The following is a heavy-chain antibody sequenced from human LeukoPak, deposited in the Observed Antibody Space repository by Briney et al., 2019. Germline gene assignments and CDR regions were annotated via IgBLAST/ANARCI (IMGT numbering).Heavy chain of an antibody. Sequence: ASVKVSCKASGYTFTSYGISWVRQAPGQGLEWMGWISAYNGNTNYAQKFQGRVTMTTDTSTSTAYMELRSLRSDDTAVYYCASSSGSYYVPDAFDIWGQGTMVTVSS. J-gene: IGHJ3*02. CDR2: ISAYNGNT. CDR3: ASSSGSYYVPDAFDI. CDR1: GYTFTSYG. V-gene: IGHV1-18*01. D-gene: IGHD1-26*01.